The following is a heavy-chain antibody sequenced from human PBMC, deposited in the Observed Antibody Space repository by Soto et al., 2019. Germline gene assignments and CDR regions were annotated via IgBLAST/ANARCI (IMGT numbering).Heavy chain of an antibody. D-gene: IGHD2-2*01. CDR2: VYYTGST. J-gene: IGHJ5*02. V-gene: IGHV4-61*08. CDR3: ARGDVVVPAAWFDP. Sequence: PSETLSLTCTVSGGSISGDYYWNWIRQAPGKGLEWIGYVYYTGSTKYNPSLKSRVTISVDTSKNQFSLTLTSMTAADTAVYYCARGDVVVPAAWFDPWGQGSLVTVSS. CDR1: GGSISGDYY.